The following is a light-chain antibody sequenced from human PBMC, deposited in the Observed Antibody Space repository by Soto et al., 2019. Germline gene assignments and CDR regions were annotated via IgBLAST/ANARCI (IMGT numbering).Light chain of an antibody. V-gene: IGKV3-20*01. J-gene: IGKJ1*01. Sequence: VLTQSPGTLSLSPGERATLSCRASQSVSSSYLVWHQQKPGQAPRLLMYGASDRATGTPGRFSGSGSETDFTLTITRLEPEDFAVYYCQQYSSSRTFGQGTKVDIK. CDR2: GAS. CDR3: QQYSSSRT. CDR1: QSVSSSY.